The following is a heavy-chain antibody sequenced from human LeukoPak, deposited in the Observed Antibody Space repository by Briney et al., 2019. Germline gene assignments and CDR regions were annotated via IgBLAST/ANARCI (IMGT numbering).Heavy chain of an antibody. Sequence: ASVKVSCKASDYTFNNYGISWVRQAPGKGLEWMGGFDPEDGETIYAQKFQGRVTMTEDTSTDTAYMELSSLRSEDTAVYYCATAPGGGYYYYYMDVWGKGTTVTVSS. CDR3: ATAPGGGYYYYYMDV. CDR1: DYTFNNYG. V-gene: IGHV1-24*01. D-gene: IGHD2-8*02. CDR2: FDPEDGET. J-gene: IGHJ6*03.